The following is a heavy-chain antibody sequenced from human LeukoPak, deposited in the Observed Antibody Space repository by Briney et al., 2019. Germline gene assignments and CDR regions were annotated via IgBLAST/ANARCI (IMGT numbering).Heavy chain of an antibody. V-gene: IGHV3-7*01. J-gene: IGHJ6*02. Sequence: SGGSLRLSCAASGFTFSSYWMNWARQAPGKGLEWVASINHNGNVNYYVDSVKGRFTISRDNAKNSLYLQMNNLRAEDTAVYYCERNFYDSRIYYYSGMAVWGQATTVTVSS. CDR3: ERNFYDSRIYYYSGMAV. CDR1: GFTFSSYW. D-gene: IGHD3-22*01. CDR2: INHNGNVN.